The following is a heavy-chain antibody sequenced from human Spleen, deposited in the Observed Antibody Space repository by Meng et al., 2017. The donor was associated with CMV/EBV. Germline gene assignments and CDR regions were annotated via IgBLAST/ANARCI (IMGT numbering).Heavy chain of an antibody. J-gene: IGHJ6*02. D-gene: IGHD1-1*01. V-gene: IGHV4-61*01. CDR2: MYNSGST. Sequence: SETLSLTCTVSGGSVSSGSYHWSWIRQPPGKGLEWIGYMYNSGSTNYNPSLKSRVTILVDTSKNQFSLKLTSVTAADTAVYYCARDSAVNSFNFYGMDVWGQGTTVTVSS. CDR3: ARDSAVNSFNFYGMDV. CDR1: GGSVSSGSYH.